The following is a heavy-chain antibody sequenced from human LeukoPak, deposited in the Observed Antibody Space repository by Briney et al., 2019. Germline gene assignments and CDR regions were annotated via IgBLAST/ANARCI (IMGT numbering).Heavy chain of an antibody. J-gene: IGHJ4*02. CDR3: ARKYCSGGSCYPDY. D-gene: IGHD2-15*01. Sequence: SETLSLTCTVSGGSISSGGYYWSWIRQHPGKGLEWIGYIYYSGSTYYNPSLKSRVTISVDTSKNQFSLKLSSVTAADTAVYYCARKYCSGGSCYPDYWGQGTLVTVSS. CDR1: GGSISSGGYY. V-gene: IGHV4-31*03. CDR2: IYYSGST.